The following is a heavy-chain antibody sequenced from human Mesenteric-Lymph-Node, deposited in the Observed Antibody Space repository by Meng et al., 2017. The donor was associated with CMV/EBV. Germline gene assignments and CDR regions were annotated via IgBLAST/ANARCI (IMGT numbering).Heavy chain of an antibody. Sequence: ASVKVSCKASGYTFTGYYIHWVRQAPGQGLEWMGWMNFNSGATNYAQMFQGRVSMTRDTSITTVYMELSSLRFDDTAVYYCARSGYFWAFDVWGQGTMVTVSS. D-gene: IGHD3-3*01. CDR3: ARSGYFWAFDV. V-gene: IGHV1-2*02. CDR2: MNFNSGAT. J-gene: IGHJ3*01. CDR1: GYTFTGYY.